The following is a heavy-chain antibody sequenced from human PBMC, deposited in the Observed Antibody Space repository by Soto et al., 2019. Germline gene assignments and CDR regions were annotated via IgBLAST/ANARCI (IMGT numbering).Heavy chain of an antibody. Sequence: PGGSLRLSCAASGFTFSSYAMSWVRQAPGKGLEWVSAISGSGGSTYYADSVKGRFTISRDNSKNTLYLQMNSLRAEDTAVYYCAKGEGVTWLRWIPFAGGMDVWGQGTTVTVSS. D-gene: IGHD4-17*01. CDR3: AKGEGVTWLRWIPFAGGMDV. V-gene: IGHV3-23*01. J-gene: IGHJ6*02. CDR1: GFTFSSYA. CDR2: ISGSGGST.